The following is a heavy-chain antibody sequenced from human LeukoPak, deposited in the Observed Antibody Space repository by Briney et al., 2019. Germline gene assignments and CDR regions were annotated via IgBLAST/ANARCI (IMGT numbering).Heavy chain of an antibody. D-gene: IGHD2-2*01. CDR3: GAPGYCSSTSCSPYYYYGMDV. V-gene: IGHV1-58*02. CDR1: GFTFTSSA. Sequence: SVKVSCKASGFTFTSSAMQWVRQARGQRLEWIGWIVVGSGNTNYAQKFQERVTITRDVSTSTAYMELSSLRSEDTAVYYCGAPGYCSSTSCSPYYYYGMDVGVQGTTVTV. J-gene: IGHJ6*02. CDR2: IVVGSGNT.